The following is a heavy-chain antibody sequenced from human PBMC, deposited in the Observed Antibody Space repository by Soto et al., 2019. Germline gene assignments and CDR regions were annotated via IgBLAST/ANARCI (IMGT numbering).Heavy chain of an antibody. Sequence: GSLRLSCAASGFTFSSYAVSWVRQAPGKGPEWISSISGSGSTIYYADSVKGRFTISRDNSKNTLFLQMRSLRAEDPAVYYCAKVFYYYDSSGYYYFDYWGQGTLVTVSS. D-gene: IGHD3-22*01. V-gene: IGHV3-23*01. CDR1: GFTFSSYA. J-gene: IGHJ4*02. CDR2: ISGSGSTI. CDR3: AKVFYYYDSSGYYYFDY.